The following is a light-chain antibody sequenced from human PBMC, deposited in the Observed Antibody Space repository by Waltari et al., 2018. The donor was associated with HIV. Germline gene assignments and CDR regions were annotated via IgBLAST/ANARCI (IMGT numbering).Light chain of an antibody. V-gene: IGLV7-46*01. CDR1: TGAVTSGHC. J-gene: IGLJ2*01. CDR2: DTG. Sequence: QAVVTQEPSLTVSPGGTVTLTCASSTGAVTSGHCPYWFQRRPGQAPKTPIYDTGNRHAWTPARCSGSRLGGKAALTLSGAQFEDEADYFCLLSFNGVVVFGGGTTLTVL. CDR3: LLSFNGVVV.